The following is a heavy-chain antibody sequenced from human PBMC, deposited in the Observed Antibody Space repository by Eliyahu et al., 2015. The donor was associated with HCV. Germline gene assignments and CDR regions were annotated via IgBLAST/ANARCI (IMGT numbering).Heavy chain of an antibody. CDR1: GGSFSGYY. V-gene: IGHV4-34*01. D-gene: IGHD6-13*01. CDR2: INHSGST. CDR3: ARGRSSVESSIAAAGTGDY. Sequence: QVQLQQWGAGLLKPSETLSLTCAVXGGSFSGYYWSWIRQPPGKGLEWIGEINHSGSTNYNPSLKSRVTISVDTSKNQFSLKLSSVTAADTAVYYCARGRSSVESSIAAAGTGDYWGQGTLVTVSS. J-gene: IGHJ4*02.